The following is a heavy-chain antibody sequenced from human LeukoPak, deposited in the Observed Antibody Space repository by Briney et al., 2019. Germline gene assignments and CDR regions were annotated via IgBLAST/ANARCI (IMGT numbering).Heavy chain of an antibody. Sequence: SETLSLTCAVYGGSFSGYYWSWIRQPPGKGLEWIGEINHSGSTNYNPSLKSRVTTSVDTSKNQFSLKLSSVTAADTAVYYCARGSVYYDFWSGYRRPYYFDYWGQGTLVTVSS. CDR2: INHSGST. CDR3: ARGSVYYDFWSGYRRPYYFDY. D-gene: IGHD3-3*01. CDR1: GGSFSGYY. V-gene: IGHV4-34*01. J-gene: IGHJ4*02.